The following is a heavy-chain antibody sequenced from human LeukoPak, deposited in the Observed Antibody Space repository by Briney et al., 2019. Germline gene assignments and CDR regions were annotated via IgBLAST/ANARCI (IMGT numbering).Heavy chain of an antibody. CDR1: GGSFSGYY. D-gene: IGHD3-3*01. J-gene: IGHJ4*02. CDR3: ARERRAYYDFWSGYPDDY. Sequence: TSETLSLTCAVYGGSFSGYYWSWIRQPPGKGLEWIGEINHSGSTNYNPSLKSRVTISVDTSKNQFSLKLSSVTAADTAVYYCARERRAYYDFWSGYPDDYWGQGTLVTVSS. V-gene: IGHV4-34*01. CDR2: INHSGST.